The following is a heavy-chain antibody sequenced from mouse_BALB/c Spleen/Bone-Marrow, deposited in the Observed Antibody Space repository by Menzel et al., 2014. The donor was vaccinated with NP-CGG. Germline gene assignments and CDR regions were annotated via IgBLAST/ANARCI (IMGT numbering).Heavy chain of an antibody. Sequence: EVMLVESGGGLVKPGGSLKFSCAAPGFAFSGYDMSWVRQTPEKRLEWVAYISSGGSNTYYPDTVKGRFTISRDNAKNTLCLQMNSLKSEDTAMYYCARQRGYAYAMDYWGQGISVTVSS. CDR2: ISSGGSNT. J-gene: IGHJ4*01. V-gene: IGHV5-12-1*01. CDR3: ARQRGYAYAMDY. CDR1: GFAFSGYD. D-gene: IGHD2-2*01.